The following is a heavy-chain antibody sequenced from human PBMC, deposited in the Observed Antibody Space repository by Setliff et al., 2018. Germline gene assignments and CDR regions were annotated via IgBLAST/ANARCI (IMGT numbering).Heavy chain of an antibody. CDR3: AKSPIEAWLGDQYPYYMGV. V-gene: IGHV1-69*13. J-gene: IGHJ6*03. CDR1: GGTFSSYA. Sequence: SVKVSCKASGGTFSSYAISWVRQAPGQGLEWMGGIIPIFGSANYAQRFQGRVTITADESTNTAHMELRSLRSDDTAIYYCAKSPIEAWLGDQYPYYMGVWGKGTTVTVSS. D-gene: IGHD3-10*01. CDR2: IIPIFGSA.